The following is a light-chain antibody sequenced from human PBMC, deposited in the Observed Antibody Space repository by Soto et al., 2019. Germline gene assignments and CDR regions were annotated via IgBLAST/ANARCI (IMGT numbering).Light chain of an antibody. CDR1: SSDVGGYEY. Sequence: QCALTQPASVSGSPGQSITISCTGTSSDVGGYEYVSWYQQYPGKAPRLLIYAVSNRPSGVSDRFSGSKSGNTASLTISGLQAEDEADYYCCSYGGRILVIFGEGTKLTVL. V-gene: IGLV2-14*01. J-gene: IGLJ2*01. CDR2: AVS. CDR3: CSYGGRILVI.